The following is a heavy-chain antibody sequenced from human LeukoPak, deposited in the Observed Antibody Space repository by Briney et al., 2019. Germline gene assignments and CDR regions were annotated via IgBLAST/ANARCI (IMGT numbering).Heavy chain of an antibody. J-gene: IGHJ4*02. CDR2: ISSSSSYI. V-gene: IGHV3-21*01. Sequence: SGGSLRLSCAASGFTFSNYDMHWVRQAPGKGVEWVSDISSSSSYIYYADSIKGRFTNSRDNAENSLYLQMNSLRAVDTAVYFCARGEEKATITALDSWGQGTLVTVSS. CDR1: GFTFSNYD. D-gene: IGHD5-24*01. CDR3: ARGEEKATITALDS.